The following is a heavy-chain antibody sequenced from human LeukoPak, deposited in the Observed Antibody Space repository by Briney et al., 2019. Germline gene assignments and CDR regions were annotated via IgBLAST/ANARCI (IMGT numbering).Heavy chain of an antibody. CDR2: ISTRDNTI. J-gene: IGHJ5*02. CDR3: ARGKTSQNIVTRKTYNWFDP. V-gene: IGHV3-11*04. CDR1: GFTFSDYY. D-gene: IGHD2/OR15-2a*01. Sequence: PGGSLRLSCTASGFTFSDYYMSWIRQTPGKGLEWLSYISTRDNTIQYADSVKGRFTISRDNAKNSLYLQMKSLRAEDTAVYYCARGKTSQNIVTRKTYNWFDPWGQGTLVTVSS.